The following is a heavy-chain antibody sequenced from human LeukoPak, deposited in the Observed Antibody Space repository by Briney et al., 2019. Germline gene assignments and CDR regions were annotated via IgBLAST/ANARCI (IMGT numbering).Heavy chain of an antibody. CDR1: GGTFSSYA. D-gene: IGHD1-26*01. CDR2: IIPILGIA. V-gene: IGHV1-69*04. J-gene: IGHJ4*02. Sequence: SVKVSCKVSGGTFSSYAISWVRQAPGQGLEWMGRIIPILGIANYAQKFQGRVTITADKSTSTAYMELSSLRSEDTAVYYCARDLATLRGGDQSFDYWGQGTLVTVSS. CDR3: ARDLATLRGGDQSFDY.